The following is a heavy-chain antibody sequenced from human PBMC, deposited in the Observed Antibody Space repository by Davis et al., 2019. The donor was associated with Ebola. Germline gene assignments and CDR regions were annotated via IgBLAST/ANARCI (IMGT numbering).Heavy chain of an antibody. J-gene: IGHJ6*04. CDR2: IYWYDYS. Sequence: SGPTLVKPTQTLTLTCTFSGFSPSTSAVGVVCIRQAPGKPLEWLALIYWYDYSRYSPSLMSRLTISRDTSKNQVVLTVTNMDPVDTATYYCAHLSARHGLDVWGRGTTVTVSS. D-gene: IGHD3-3*01. CDR3: AHLSARHGLDV. CDR1: GFSPSTSAVG. V-gene: IGHV2-5*01.